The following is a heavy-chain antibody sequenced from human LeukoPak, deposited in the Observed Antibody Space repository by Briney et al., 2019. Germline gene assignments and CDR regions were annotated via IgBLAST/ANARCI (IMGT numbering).Heavy chain of an antibody. Sequence: GGSLSLSCTASGFTFSDYWMSWVRQTPEKGLEWVANIKQDGSEKVYLDSVKGRFTISRDNAQTSLYLHMNSLRAEDTAVYYCARDPYSSTWSYGMDVWGQGTTVTVSS. CDR2: IKQDGSEK. V-gene: IGHV3-7*05. CDR3: ARDPYSSTWSYGMDV. CDR1: GFTFSDYW. D-gene: IGHD6-13*01. J-gene: IGHJ6*02.